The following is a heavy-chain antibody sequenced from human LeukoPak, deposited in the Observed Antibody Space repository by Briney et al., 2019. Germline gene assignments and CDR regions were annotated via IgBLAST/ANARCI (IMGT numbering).Heavy chain of an antibody. V-gene: IGHV5-51*01. CDR3: ARLKEDSSGWEVYYFDY. CDR1: GYSFNNYW. Sequence: GESLKISCQGSGYSFNNYWIGWVRQMPGKGLEWMGIIYPGDSDSRYSPSFQGQVTISADKSLSTAYLQWNSLKASDTAMYYCARLKEDSSGWEVYYFDYWGQGTLVTVSS. D-gene: IGHD6-19*01. CDR2: IYPGDSDS. J-gene: IGHJ4*02.